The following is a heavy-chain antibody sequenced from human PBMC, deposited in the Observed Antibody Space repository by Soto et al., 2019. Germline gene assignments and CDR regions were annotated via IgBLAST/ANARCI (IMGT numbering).Heavy chain of an antibody. CDR1: GFTFSSYW. CDR2: INSDGSST. J-gene: IGHJ4*02. CDR3: ASLYYYGSGSYYPIDY. Sequence: GGSLRLSCAASGFTFSSYWMHWVRQAPGKGLVWVSRINSDGSSTSYADSVKGRFTISRDNAKNTLYLQMNSLRAEDTAVYYCASLYYYGSGSYYPIDYWGQGTLVTVSS. D-gene: IGHD3-10*01. V-gene: IGHV3-74*01.